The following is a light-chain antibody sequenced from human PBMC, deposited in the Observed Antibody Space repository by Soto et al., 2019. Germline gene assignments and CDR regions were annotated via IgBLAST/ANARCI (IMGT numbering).Light chain of an antibody. J-gene: IGKJ1*01. Sequence: EVVLTQSPGTLSLSPGERATLSCRASQSVSSNLAWYQQKPGRAPRLLIYGASTRATGIPARFSGSGSGTEFTLTISSLEPEDFAVYYCQQRSNWPWTFGQGTKVDIK. CDR1: QSVSSN. CDR3: QQRSNWPWT. CDR2: GAS. V-gene: IGKV3-11*01.